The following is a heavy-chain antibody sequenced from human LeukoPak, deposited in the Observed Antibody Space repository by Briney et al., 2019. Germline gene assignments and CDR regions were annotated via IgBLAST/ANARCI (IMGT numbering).Heavy chain of an antibody. CDR3: AKKWGVGTSTLDYFDY. J-gene: IGHJ4*02. V-gene: IGHV3-23*01. CDR1: GFSFSDSG. D-gene: IGHD1-26*01. Sequence: GGSLRLSCAASGFSFSDSGMSWVRQAPGKGLEWVSGISGTGGSTYYADSVKGRFTISRDNSKNTLYLQMNSLTDEDTAVYYCAKKWGVGTSTLDYFDYWGQGTLVTVSS. CDR2: ISGTGGST.